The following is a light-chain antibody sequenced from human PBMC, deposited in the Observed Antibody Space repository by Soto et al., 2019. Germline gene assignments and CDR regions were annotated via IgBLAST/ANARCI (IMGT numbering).Light chain of an antibody. CDR3: QQYDNLPYT. CDR2: DAS. CDR1: QDISNY. V-gene: IGKV1-33*01. Sequence: DIQMTQSPSSLSASVGDRVTITCQASQDISNYLNWYQQKPGKAPKLLIYDASNLETGVPSRFSGSGSGTHFTFTISSLQPEDIATYYCQQYDNLPYTVGQGTKLEIK. J-gene: IGKJ2*01.